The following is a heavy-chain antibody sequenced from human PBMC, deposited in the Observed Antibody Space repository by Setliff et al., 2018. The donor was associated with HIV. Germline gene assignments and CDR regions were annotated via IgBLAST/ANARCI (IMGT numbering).Heavy chain of an antibody. CDR1: GFSLNTTGVS. CDR2: IYWDDDW. D-gene: IGHD2-15*01. Sequence: GSGPTLVNATQTLRLTCTFSGFSLNTTGVSVGWIRQPPGKALDWLALIYWDDDWRYRPSLKSRLTITKDNSKNQVVLTMTNMDPVDTATYYCAHGYCGGGSCYHAYWSQGTLVTVSS. V-gene: IGHV2-5*02. J-gene: IGHJ4*02. CDR3: AHGYCGGGSCYHAY.